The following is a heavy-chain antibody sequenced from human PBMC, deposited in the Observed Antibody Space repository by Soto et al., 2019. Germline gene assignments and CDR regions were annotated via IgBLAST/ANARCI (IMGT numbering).Heavy chain of an antibody. J-gene: IGHJ3*01. D-gene: IGHD4-17*01. V-gene: IGHV3-23*01. CDR2: IGANGGGT. CDR1: GFILSSFF. CDR3: ARDPNGDYLGAFDF. Sequence: EVPLLEPGGGLVQPGGSLRLSCAASGFILSSFFMSWVRQAPGKGLDWVSGIGANGGGTYYADSVKGRFIISRDNSKNTLYLQMNSLRAEDTAVYYCARDPNGDYLGAFDFWGQKTMVTVSS.